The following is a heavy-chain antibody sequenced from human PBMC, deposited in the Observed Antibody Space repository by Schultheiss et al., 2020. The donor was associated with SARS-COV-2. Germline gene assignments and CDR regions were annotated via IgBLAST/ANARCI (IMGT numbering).Heavy chain of an antibody. J-gene: IGHJ4*02. CDR3: ARDYCSGESCYCFAY. V-gene: IGHV3-33*01. CDR1: GFTFGDYA. D-gene: IGHD2-15*01. CDR2: IWNDGSNK. Sequence: GGSLRLSCTASGFTFGDYAMSWFRQAPGKGLEWVATIWNDGSNKLYADSVKGRFTISRDNSKNTVVLQLNSLRAEDTAVYYCARDYCSGESCYCFAYWGQGTLVTVSS.